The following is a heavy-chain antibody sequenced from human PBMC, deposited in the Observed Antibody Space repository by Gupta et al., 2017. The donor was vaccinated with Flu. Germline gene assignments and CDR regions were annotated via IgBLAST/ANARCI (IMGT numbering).Heavy chain of an antibody. J-gene: IGHJ3*02. CDR3: ARSLMAAGATRAFDS. CDR1: GFTFTSHS. CDR2: ISSRSDHI. V-gene: IGHV3-21*01. D-gene: IGHD6-13*01. Sequence: EVQLVESGGGLVKPGGSLRLSCSASGFTFTSHSMSWVRQAPGKGPEWVSVISSRSDHIFYADSVKGRFTISRDNAKNSLSLQMTSLRVEDTAVYYCARSLMAAGATRAFDSWGQGTMVTVSS.